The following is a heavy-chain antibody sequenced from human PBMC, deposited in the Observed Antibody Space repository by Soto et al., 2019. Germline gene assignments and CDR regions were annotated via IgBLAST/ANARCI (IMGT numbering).Heavy chain of an antibody. J-gene: IGHJ6*02. D-gene: IGHD3-22*01. Sequence: PSETLSLTCTISGDSIGTHYWSWIRQPPGKGLEWIGYNYYTGSTKFNPSLQSRVTMSVDTSKNQFSLKLSSVTAADTAVYYCAILRTSSGYYYVVMDVWGQGTTVTVSS. CDR3: AILRTSSGYYYVVMDV. CDR2: NYYTGST. V-gene: IGHV4-59*11. CDR1: GDSIGTHY.